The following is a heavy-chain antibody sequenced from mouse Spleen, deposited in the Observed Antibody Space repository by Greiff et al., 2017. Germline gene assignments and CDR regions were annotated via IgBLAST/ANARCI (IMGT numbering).Heavy chain of an antibody. CDR1: GYTFTSYW. CDR3: AREAYGYPYYAMDY. D-gene: IGHD2-2*01. Sequence: QVQLKQPGAELVKPGASVKLSCKASGYTFTSYWMHWVKQRPGRGLEWIGRIDPNSGGTKYNEKFKSKATLTVDKPSSTAYMQLSSLTSEDSAVYYCAREAYGYPYYAMDYWGQGTSVTVSS. J-gene: IGHJ4*01. CDR2: IDPNSGGT. V-gene: IGHV1-62-3*01.